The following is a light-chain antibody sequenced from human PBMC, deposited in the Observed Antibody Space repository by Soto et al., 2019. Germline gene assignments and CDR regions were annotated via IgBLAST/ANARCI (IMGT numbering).Light chain of an antibody. Sequence: EIVLTQSPGTLSLSPGERATLSCRASQSINNRYLAWYQQKPGQAPRLLIYAASSRATGIPDRFSGSGSGKHFTLTISRLETEDFAVYYCQQFGSSPGFTFGPGTKVDIK. V-gene: IGKV3-20*01. J-gene: IGKJ3*01. CDR3: QQFGSSPGFT. CDR1: QSINNRY. CDR2: AAS.